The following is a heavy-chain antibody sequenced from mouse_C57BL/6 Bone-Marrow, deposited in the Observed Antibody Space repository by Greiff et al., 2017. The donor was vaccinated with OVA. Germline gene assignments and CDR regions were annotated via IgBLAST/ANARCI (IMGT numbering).Heavy chain of an antibody. CDR1: GYAFSSYW. Sequence: LQESGAELVKPGASVKISCKASGYAFSSYWMNWVKQRPGKGLEWIGDIYPGSGSTDYTEKFKGKATMTVDTSSITAYMQLSSLTSEDSAVYYCARTAGAYWGQGTLVTVSA. CDR3: ARTAGAY. V-gene: IGHV1-80*01. CDR2: IYPGSGST. J-gene: IGHJ3*01.